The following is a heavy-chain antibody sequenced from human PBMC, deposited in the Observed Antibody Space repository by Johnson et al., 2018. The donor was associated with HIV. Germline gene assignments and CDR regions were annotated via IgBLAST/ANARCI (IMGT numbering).Heavy chain of an antibody. J-gene: IGHJ3*02. D-gene: IGHD3-10*01. CDR3: AKDPGWFGEPGDAFDI. CDR2: ISGSGGST. CDR1: GFTFSSYA. V-gene: IGHV3-23*04. Sequence: EVQLVESGGGLVQRGGSLRLSCAASGFTFSSYAMSWVRQAPGKGLEWVSAISGSGGSTYYADSVKGRFTISRDNSKNTLYLQMNSLRAEDTAVYYCAKDPGWFGEPGDAFDIWGQGTMVTVSS.